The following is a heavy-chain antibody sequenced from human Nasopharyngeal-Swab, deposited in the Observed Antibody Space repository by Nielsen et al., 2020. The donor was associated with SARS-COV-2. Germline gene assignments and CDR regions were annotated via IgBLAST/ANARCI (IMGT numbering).Heavy chain of an antibody. D-gene: IGHD3-3*01. Sequence: GESLKISCAASGFTFSSYGMHWVRQAPGKGLEWVAVIWYDGSNKYYADSVKGRFTISRDNSKNTLYLQMNSLRAEDTAVYYCARDSHYDFTPFDYWGQGTLVTVSS. J-gene: IGHJ4*02. V-gene: IGHV3-33*01. CDR3: ARDSHYDFTPFDY. CDR1: GFTFSSYG. CDR2: IWYDGSNK.